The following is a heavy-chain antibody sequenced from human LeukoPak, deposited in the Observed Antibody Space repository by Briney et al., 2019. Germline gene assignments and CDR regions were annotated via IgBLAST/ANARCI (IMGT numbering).Heavy chain of an antibody. CDR3: TRGGYCGADNCYSGGDYFDP. D-gene: IGHD2-15*01. CDR1: GFNVSIYW. CDR2: INSDGSRR. V-gene: IGHV3-74*03. Sequence: GGSLRLSCAVSGFNVSIYWMHWVRQAPGKGLVWVSRINSDGSRRMYADSVKSRFTISRDNAKNTLYLQMNSLRAEGTATYFCTRGGYCGADNCYSGGDYFDPWGQGTLVTVSS. J-gene: IGHJ5*02.